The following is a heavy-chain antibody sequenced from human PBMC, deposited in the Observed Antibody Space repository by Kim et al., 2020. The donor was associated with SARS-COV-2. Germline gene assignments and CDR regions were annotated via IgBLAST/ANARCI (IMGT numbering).Heavy chain of an antibody. J-gene: IGHJ6*02. CDR2: IYYSGST. V-gene: IGHV4-31*03. D-gene: IGHD3-22*01. Sequence: SETLSLTCTVSGGSISSGGYYWSWIRQHPGKGLEWIGYIYYSGSTYYNPSLKSRVTISVDTSKNQFSLKLSSVTAADTAVYYCASERLDDSSGYRRYGMDVWGQGTTVTVSS. CDR1: GGSISSGGYY. CDR3: ASERLDDSSGYRRYGMDV.